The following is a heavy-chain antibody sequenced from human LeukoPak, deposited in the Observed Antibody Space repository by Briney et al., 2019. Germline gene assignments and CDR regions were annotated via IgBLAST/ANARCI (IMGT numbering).Heavy chain of an antibody. CDR2: INHSGST. D-gene: IGHD3-10*01. CDR1: GGSFSGYY. V-gene: IGHV4-34*01. CDR3: ARSDYHNSGSHTVFDAFDI. J-gene: IGHJ3*02. Sequence: SETLSLTCAVYGGSFSGYYWSWIRQPPGKGLEWIGEINHSGSTNYNPSLKSQVTISVDKSKNQFSLKLSFVTAADTAMYYCARSDYHNSGSHTVFDAFDIWGQGTRVTVSS.